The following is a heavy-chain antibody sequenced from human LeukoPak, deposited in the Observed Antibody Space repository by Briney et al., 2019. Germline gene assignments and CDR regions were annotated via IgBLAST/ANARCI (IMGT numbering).Heavy chain of an antibody. CDR3: ARLEVPPPISIDY. CDR1: GYSFTSYW. J-gene: IGHJ4*02. Sequence: GESLKISCKGSGYSFTSYWISWVRQMPGKGLEWMGRIDPSDSYTNYSPSFQGHVTISADKSISTAYLQWGSLKASDTAMYYCARLEVPPPISIDYWGQGTLVTVSS. V-gene: IGHV5-10-1*01. CDR2: IDPSDSYT. D-gene: IGHD1-1*01.